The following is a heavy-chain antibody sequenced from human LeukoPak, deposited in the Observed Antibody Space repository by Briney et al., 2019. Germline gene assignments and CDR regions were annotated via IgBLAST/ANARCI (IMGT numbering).Heavy chain of an antibody. V-gene: IGHV3-7*01. CDR1: GFTFSSYW. Sequence: PGGSLRLSCAVSGFTFSSYWMNWVRQAPGKGLEWVASIKQDGGEKSYVDSVKGRFTISRGNAKNSLYLQRSSLRAEDTAVYYCARDGTAAGLYFDLWGQGTLVTVSS. CDR3: ARDGTAAGLYFDL. D-gene: IGHD6-13*01. J-gene: IGHJ4*01. CDR2: IKQDGGEK.